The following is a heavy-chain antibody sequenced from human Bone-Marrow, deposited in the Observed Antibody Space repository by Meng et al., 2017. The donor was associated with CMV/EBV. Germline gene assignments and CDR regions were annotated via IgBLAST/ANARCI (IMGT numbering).Heavy chain of an antibody. D-gene: IGHD3-22*01. CDR2: ISSDGSNK. CDR1: GFTFSSYA. J-gene: IGHJ4*02. CDR3: VPTYYYDSSGYPSSY. Sequence: GESLKISCAASGFTFSSYAMHWVRQAPGKGLEWVAVISSDGSNKNYADSVKGRFTISRDNSKNTLYLQMNSLRAEDTAVYYCVPTYYYDSSGYPSSYWGQGTLVTVSS. V-gene: IGHV3-30*04.